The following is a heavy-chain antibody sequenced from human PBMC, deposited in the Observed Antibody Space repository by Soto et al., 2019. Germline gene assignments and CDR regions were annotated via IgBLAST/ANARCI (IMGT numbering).Heavy chain of an antibody. CDR2: IIPILGIA. V-gene: IGHV1-69*08. J-gene: IGHJ4*02. D-gene: IGHD6-13*01. CDR3: ARETYSSSSRFDY. CDR1: GGTFSSYT. Sequence: QVQLVQSGAEVKKPGSSVKVSCKASGGTFSSYTISWVRQAPGQGLEWMGRIIPILGIANYAQKFQGRVTITADKSTRTAYMELRSLRSEDTAVYYCARETYSSSSRFDYWGQGTLVTVSS.